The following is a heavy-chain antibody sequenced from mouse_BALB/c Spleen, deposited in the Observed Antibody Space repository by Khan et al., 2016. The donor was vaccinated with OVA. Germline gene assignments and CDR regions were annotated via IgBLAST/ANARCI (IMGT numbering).Heavy chain of an antibody. CDR2: VNPNNGVP. J-gene: IGHJ3*01. V-gene: IGHV1S81*02. CDR3: TRSGWAAFAY. D-gene: IGHD1-1*02. CDR1: GYTFTSYY. Sequence: QVQLQQPGAELVKPGASVKLSCKTSGYTFTSYYMYWVKQRPGQGLEWIGGVNPNNGVPDFTEKFKNKATLTVDKSSSTAYMQLSSLTSEDSAVYYCTRSGWAAFAYWGQGTLVTVSA.